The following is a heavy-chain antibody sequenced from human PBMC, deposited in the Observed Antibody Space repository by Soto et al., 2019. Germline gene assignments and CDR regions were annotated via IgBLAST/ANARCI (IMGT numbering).Heavy chain of an antibody. CDR1: GYTFTSYG. V-gene: IGHV1-18*01. CDR2: ISGKSGVT. CDR3: TRDIRIVIEPGDTGVDYYYVMDV. D-gene: IGHD2-15*01. J-gene: IGHJ6*02. Sequence: VQSGGEVKKPGASVKVSCQASGYTFTSYGITWVRQAPGQRFERMGWISGKSGVTIYAQKFEDRVTMTTDTATSTATLELRSLRSDDSAVYYCTRDIRIVIEPGDTGVDYYYVMDVWGQGTTVSVS.